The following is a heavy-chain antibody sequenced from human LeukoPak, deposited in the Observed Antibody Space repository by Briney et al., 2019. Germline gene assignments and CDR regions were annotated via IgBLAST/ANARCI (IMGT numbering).Heavy chain of an antibody. CDR2: IDTSSGTI. CDR3: ARVPYGSGSLPFDY. CDR1: GFMFSDKG. Sequence: GGSLRLSCAASGFMFSDKGMNWVRLAPGKGLEWISYIDTSSGTIHYADSVKGRFTISRDNSKNTLYLQMNSLRPEDTAVYYCARVPYGSGSLPFDYWGQGTLVTVSS. V-gene: IGHV3-48*01. J-gene: IGHJ4*02. D-gene: IGHD3-10*01.